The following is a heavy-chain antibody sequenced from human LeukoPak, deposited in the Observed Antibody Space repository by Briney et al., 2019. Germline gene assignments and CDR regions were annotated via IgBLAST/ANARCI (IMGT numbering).Heavy chain of an antibody. D-gene: IGHD6-19*01. J-gene: IGHJ4*02. CDR1: GGSISNYY. CDR2: IYATGST. Sequence: SETLSLTCTGSGGSISNYYWNWIRQPAGKGLEWIGRIYATGSTNYNPCLKSRVTMSVDTSKNQFSLNLCSVTAADTAVYFCARGNPYSSGWSFDYWGQGTLVTVSS. CDR3: ARGNPYSSGWSFDY. V-gene: IGHV4-4*07.